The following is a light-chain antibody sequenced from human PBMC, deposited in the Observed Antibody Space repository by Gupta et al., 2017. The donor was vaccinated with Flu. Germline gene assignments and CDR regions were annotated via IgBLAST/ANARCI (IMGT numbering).Light chain of an antibody. CDR3: CSYAGSSTLI. Sequence: QSALTQPASVSGSPGQSLTISCTGSSSAIGGFNLVSWYQLHPDKAPKLLIFEAYKRPSGVSNRFSGSKSGNTASLTISGLQAEDDGDYYCCSYAGSSTLIFGGGTKLTVL. J-gene: IGLJ2*01. CDR1: SSAIGGFNL. V-gene: IGLV2-23*01. CDR2: EAY.